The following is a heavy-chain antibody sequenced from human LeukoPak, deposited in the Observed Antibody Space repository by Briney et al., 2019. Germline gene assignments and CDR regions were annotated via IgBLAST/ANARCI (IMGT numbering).Heavy chain of an antibody. CDR3: ARARGSYDFDY. CDR2: IYSGGST. V-gene: IGHV3-66*01. CDR1: GFTVISNY. D-gene: IGHD1-26*01. Sequence: GALRLSCAASGFTVISNYMSWVRQAPGKGLEWVSVIYSGGSTNYADSVKGRFTISRDNSKNTLYLQMNSLRADDTAVYYCARARGSYDFDYWGQGTLVTVSS. J-gene: IGHJ4*02.